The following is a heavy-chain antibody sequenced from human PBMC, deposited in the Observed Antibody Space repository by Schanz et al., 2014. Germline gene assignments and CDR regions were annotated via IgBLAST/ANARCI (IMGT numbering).Heavy chain of an antibody. D-gene: IGHD3-3*01. CDR2: ISWNGAGI. CDR3: AKDIRIRLFFQFDS. J-gene: IGHJ4*02. V-gene: IGHV3-9*01. Sequence: EVQLVESGGGLVQPGGSLRLSCAASGFTFSTYWMSWVRQAPGKGLEWVSGISWNGAGIGYADSVKGRFTISRDNAKNSLYLQMNSVTAEDTALYYCAKDIRIRLFFQFDSWGQGTLVTVSS. CDR1: GFTFSTYW.